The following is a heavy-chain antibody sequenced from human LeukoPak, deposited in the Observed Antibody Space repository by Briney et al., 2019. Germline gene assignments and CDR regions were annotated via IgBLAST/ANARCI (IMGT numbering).Heavy chain of an antibody. Sequence: PGGSLRLSCAASGFTFSSYWMHWVRQAPGKGLVCVSRINSDGSSTSYADSVKGRFTISRDNAKNTLYLQMNSLRAEDTAVYYCARASSGWNKYYYYCYGMDVWGQGTTVTVSS. D-gene: IGHD6-19*01. CDR2: INSDGSST. CDR3: ARASSGWNKYYYYCYGMDV. CDR1: GFTFSSYW. V-gene: IGHV3-74*01. J-gene: IGHJ6*02.